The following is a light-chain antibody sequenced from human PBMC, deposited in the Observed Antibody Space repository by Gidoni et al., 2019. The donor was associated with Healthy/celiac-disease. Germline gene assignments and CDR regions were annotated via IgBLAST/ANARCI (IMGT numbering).Light chain of an antibody. CDR2: AAS. Sequence: DLQMTQSPSSLSASVGYRVTLTCRASQSISSYLKWYQQKPGKAPKLLIYAASSLQSGVPSRFSGSGSGTDFTLTISSLQPEDFATYYCQQSYSTLYTFGQGTKLEIK. V-gene: IGKV1-39*01. CDR3: QQSYSTLYT. CDR1: QSISSY. J-gene: IGKJ2*01.